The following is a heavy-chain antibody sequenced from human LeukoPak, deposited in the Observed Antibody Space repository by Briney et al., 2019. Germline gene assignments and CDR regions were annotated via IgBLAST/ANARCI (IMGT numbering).Heavy chain of an antibody. V-gene: IGHV4-4*07. Sequence: PSETLSLTCTVSGGSISSYYWSWIRPPAGKGLEWIGRIYTSGSTNYNPSLKSRVTMSVDTSKNQFSLKLSSVTAADTAVYYCARVAYYYDSSGYSSYAFDIWGQGTMVTVSS. D-gene: IGHD3-22*01. CDR1: GGSISSYY. CDR2: IYTSGST. CDR3: ARVAYYYDSSGYSSYAFDI. J-gene: IGHJ3*02.